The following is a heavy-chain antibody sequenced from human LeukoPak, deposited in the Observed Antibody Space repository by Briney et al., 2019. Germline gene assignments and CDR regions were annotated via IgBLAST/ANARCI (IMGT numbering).Heavy chain of an antibody. CDR2: IYHSGST. Sequence: SETLSLTCTVSGYSISSGYYWGWIRQPPGKGLEWIGSIYHSGSTYYNPSLKSRVTISVDTSKNQFSLKLISVTAADTAVYYCARGYSYGIDYWGQGTLVTVSS. CDR3: ARGYSYGIDY. CDR1: GYSISSGYY. J-gene: IGHJ4*02. D-gene: IGHD5-18*01. V-gene: IGHV4-38-2*02.